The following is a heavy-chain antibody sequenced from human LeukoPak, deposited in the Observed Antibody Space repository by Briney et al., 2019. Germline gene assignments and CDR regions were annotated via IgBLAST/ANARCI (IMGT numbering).Heavy chain of an antibody. CDR3: ARAGSFWHYVY. J-gene: IGHJ4*02. Sequence: GGSLRLSCAASGFTFSSYSMNWVRQAPGKGLEWVSSISSSSSYIYYADSVKGRFTISRDNAKNSLSLQMNSLRVEDTAVYYCARAGSFWHYVYWGQGTLVTVPS. CDR2: ISSSSSYI. D-gene: IGHD1-7*01. V-gene: IGHV3-21*01. CDR1: GFTFSSYS.